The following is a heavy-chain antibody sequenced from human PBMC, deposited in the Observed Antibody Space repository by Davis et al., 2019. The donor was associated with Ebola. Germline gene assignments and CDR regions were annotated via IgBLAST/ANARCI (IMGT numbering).Heavy chain of an antibody. CDR1: GFTFTANN. V-gene: IGHV3-48*02. Sequence: GESLKISCITSGFTFTANNMNWVRQAPGKGLEWISYISSSGGTTYYADFVQGRFTISRDNAKKSLYLQMNSLRDEDTAVYYCVRASSGSYYSVFDNWGQGSLVTVTS. CDR3: VRASSGSYYSVFDN. D-gene: IGHD1-26*01. J-gene: IGHJ4*02. CDR2: ISSSGGTT.